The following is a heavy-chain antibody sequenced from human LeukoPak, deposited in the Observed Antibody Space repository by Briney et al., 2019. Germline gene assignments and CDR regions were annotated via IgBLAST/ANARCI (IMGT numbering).Heavy chain of an antibody. Sequence: GGSLRLSCSASGFTFSTYWMSWVRQAPGKGLEWVANMKRDGSEIYYVDSVKGRFTISRDNAKNSLFLQMNSLRAGDTAVYYCARGLGHYGMDVWGQGTTVTVSS. V-gene: IGHV3-7*01. CDR3: ARGLGHYGMDV. CDR1: GFTFSTYW. D-gene: IGHD3-9*01. J-gene: IGHJ6*02. CDR2: MKRDGSEI.